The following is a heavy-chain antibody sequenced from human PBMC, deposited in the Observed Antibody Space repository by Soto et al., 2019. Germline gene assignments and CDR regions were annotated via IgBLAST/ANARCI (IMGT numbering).Heavy chain of an antibody. J-gene: IGHJ4*02. D-gene: IGHD5-18*01. CDR3: ARDNGYSYGYTLDH. CDR2: IYYSGST. Sequence: ASETLSLTCTVSGCSISSYYWSWIRPPPGKGLEWIGYIYYSGSTNYNPSLKSRVTISVDTSKNQFSLKLSSVTAADTAVYYCARDNGYSYGYTLDHWGQGTLVTVSS. V-gene: IGHV4-59*01. CDR1: GCSISSYY.